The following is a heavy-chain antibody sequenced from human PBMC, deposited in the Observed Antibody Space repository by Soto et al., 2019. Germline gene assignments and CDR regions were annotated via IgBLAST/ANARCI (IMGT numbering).Heavy chain of an antibody. CDR3: ARGSSGDKVDY. Sequence: QVQLQEPGPRLVEPSQTLSLTCTVSGGSISSADYYWRWIRQPPGTGLEWIGHIYNTGSTYSNPSLRSRVTISVDMSKTQFSLRLSSVTAADTAVYYCARGSSGDKVDYWGQGTLVTVSS. CDR1: GGSISSADYY. V-gene: IGHV4-30-4*01. J-gene: IGHJ4*02. CDR2: IYNTGST. D-gene: IGHD1-26*01.